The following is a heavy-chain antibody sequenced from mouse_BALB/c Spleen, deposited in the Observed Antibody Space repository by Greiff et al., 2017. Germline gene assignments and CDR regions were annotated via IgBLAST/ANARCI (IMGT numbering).Heavy chain of an antibody. Sequence: DVKLVESGGGLVKPGGSLKLSCAASGFAFSSYDMSWVRQTPEKRLEWVAYISSGGGSTYYPDTVKGRFTISRDNAKNTLYLQMSSLKSEDTAMYYCARQGITTDFDYWGQGTTLTVSS. J-gene: IGHJ2*01. V-gene: IGHV5-12-1*01. D-gene: IGHD2-4*01. CDR2: ISSGGGST. CDR3: ARQGITTDFDY. CDR1: GFAFSSYD.